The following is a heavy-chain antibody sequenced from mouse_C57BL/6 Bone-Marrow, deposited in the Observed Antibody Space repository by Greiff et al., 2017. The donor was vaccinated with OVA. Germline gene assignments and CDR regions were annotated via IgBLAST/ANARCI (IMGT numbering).Heavy chain of an antibody. CDR2: ISYDGSN. CDR1: GYSITSGYY. CDR3: GAGYAMDY. Sequence: EVKVEESGPGLVKPSQSLSLTCSVTGYSITSGYYWNWIRQFPGNKLEWMGYISYDGSNNYNPSLKNRISITRDTSKNQFFLKLNSVTTEDTATYYCGAGYAMDYWGQGTSVTVSS. J-gene: IGHJ4*01. V-gene: IGHV3-6*01.